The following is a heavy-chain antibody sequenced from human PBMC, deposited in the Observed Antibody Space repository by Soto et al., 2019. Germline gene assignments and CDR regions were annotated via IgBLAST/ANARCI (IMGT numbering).Heavy chain of an antibody. CDR2: IVVGSGNT. Sequence: SVQVSFKASGFTFTSSAVQWVRQARGQRLEWIGWIVVGSGNTNYAQKFQERVTITRDMSTSTAYMELSSLRSEDTAVYYCAAERIAAYNNWFDPWGQGTLVTVSS. J-gene: IGHJ5*02. V-gene: IGHV1-58*01. CDR1: GFTFTSSA. CDR3: AAERIAAYNNWFDP. D-gene: IGHD6-6*01.